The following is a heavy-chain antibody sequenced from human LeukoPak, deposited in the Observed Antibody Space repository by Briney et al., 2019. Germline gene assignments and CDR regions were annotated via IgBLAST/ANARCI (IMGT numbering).Heavy chain of an antibody. Sequence: ASVKVSCKASGYTFTSYGISWVRQAPGQGLEWMGRISAYNGNTNYAQKLQGRVTMTTDTSTSTAYMELRSLRSDDTAVYYCARVLAYYYDSSGYYPYFDYWGQGTLVTVSS. J-gene: IGHJ4*02. CDR1: GYTFTSYG. CDR3: ARVLAYYYDSSGYYPYFDY. D-gene: IGHD3-22*01. V-gene: IGHV1-18*01. CDR2: ISAYNGNT.